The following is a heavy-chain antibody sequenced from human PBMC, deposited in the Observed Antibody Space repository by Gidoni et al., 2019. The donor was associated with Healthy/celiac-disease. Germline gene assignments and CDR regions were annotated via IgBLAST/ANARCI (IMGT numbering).Heavy chain of an antibody. D-gene: IGHD6-6*01. Sequence: EVQLVESGGGLVQPGGSLSLSCAASGFTFSSSRMTWVRQDPGKGMEWFAYISSSSSTIYYADSVKGRFTISRDNAKNSLYLQMNSLRAEDTAVYYCARGALGAARPENWFDPWGQGTLVTVSS. CDR1: GFTFSSSR. J-gene: IGHJ5*02. V-gene: IGHV3-48*01. CDR3: ARGALGAARPENWFDP. CDR2: ISSSSSTI.